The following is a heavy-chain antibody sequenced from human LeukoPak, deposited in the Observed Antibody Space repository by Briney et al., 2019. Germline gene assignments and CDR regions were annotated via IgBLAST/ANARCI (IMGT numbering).Heavy chain of an antibody. Sequence: GGSLRLSCAVSGFTFSNYEMNWVRQAPGKGLEWISYISNSGSTIYYADSVKGRFTISRDNAKNSLYLQINSLRAEDTAVYYCARAAHSGSYCAVYFDYWGLGALVTVSS. CDR3: ARAAHSGSYCAVYFDY. CDR1: GFTFSNYE. J-gene: IGHJ4*02. V-gene: IGHV3-48*03. CDR2: ISNSGSTI. D-gene: IGHD1-26*01.